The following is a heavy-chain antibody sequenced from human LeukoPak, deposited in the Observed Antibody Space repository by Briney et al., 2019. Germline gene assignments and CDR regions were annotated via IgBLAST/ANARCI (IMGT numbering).Heavy chain of an antibody. Sequence: SETLSLTCTVSSGSISTSNYYWGWVRQPPGKALEWIGNIFYSGSTYYSPSLKSRVTISLDTSRNQFSLKLSSVTAADTAVYYCARGRTNYYGSYPFDYWGQGTLVTVSS. D-gene: IGHD3-10*01. V-gene: IGHV4-39*07. CDR2: IFYSGST. J-gene: IGHJ4*02. CDR1: SGSISTSNYY. CDR3: ARGRTNYYGSYPFDY.